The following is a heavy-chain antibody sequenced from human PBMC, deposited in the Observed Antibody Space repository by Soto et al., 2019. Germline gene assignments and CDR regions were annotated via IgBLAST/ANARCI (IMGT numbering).Heavy chain of an antibody. CDR2: IIPILGIA. CDR3: ATAGYSGYDLAWAFDY. V-gene: IGHV1-69*02. D-gene: IGHD5-12*01. CDR1: GGTFSSYT. J-gene: IGHJ4*02. Sequence: QVQLVQSGAEVKKPGSSVKVSCKASGGTFSSYTISWVRQAPGQGLEWMGRIIPILGIANYAQKFQGRVTITADKSTSTAYMELSSLRSEDTAVYYCATAGYSGYDLAWAFDYWGQGTLVTVSS.